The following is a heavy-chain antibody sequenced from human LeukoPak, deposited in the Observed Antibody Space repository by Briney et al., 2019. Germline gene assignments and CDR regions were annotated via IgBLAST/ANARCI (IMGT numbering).Heavy chain of an antibody. J-gene: IGHJ4*02. CDR3: ARDRQRLAYFDF. CDR2: IDPDSRWS. D-gene: IGHD5-24*01. Sequence: ASVKVSCKASGYTFTAKFIHWARQALGQGLEWRGWIDPDSRWSDYASKFQGRVTITRDKSIATGYPDLSRLPSADTAVYYSARDRQRLAYFDFWGQGTLVTASS. CDR1: GYTFTAKF. V-gene: IGHV1-2*02.